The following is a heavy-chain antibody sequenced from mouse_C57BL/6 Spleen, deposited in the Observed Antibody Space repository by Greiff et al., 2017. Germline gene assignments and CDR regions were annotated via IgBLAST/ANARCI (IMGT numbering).Heavy chain of an antibody. CDR3: ARGYYGYLYAMDY. CDR1: GYTFTSYW. CDR2: IYPGSGST. Sequence: VQLQQPGAELVKPGASVKMSCKASGYTFTSYWITWVKQRPGQGLEWIGDIYPGSGSTNYNEEFKSKATVTVDTSSSTAYMQLSSLTSEDSAVYYCARGYYGYLYAMDYWGQGTAVTVSS. D-gene: IGHD2-2*01. V-gene: IGHV1-55*01. J-gene: IGHJ4*01.